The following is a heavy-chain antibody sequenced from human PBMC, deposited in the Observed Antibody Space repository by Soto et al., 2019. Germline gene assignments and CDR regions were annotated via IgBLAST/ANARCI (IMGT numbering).Heavy chain of an antibody. CDR3: AKVAKSGAVIEYFDS. D-gene: IGHD3-3*01. V-gene: IGHV3-23*01. CDR1: GFTFGNYG. CDR2: ISSSSRRT. Sequence: GGSLRLSCETSGFTFGNYGMGWVRQAPGKGLYWVPGISSSSRRTYYADSVRGRFTISRDNSKNTLYLQMDTLRADDTAVYYCAKVAKSGAVIEYFDSWGQGSLVTVSS. J-gene: IGHJ4*02.